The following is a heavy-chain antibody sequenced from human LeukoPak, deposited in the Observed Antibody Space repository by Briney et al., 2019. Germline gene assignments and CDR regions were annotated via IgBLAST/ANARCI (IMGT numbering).Heavy chain of an antibody. Sequence: PGGSLRLSCAASGFTFSSYGMHWVRQAPGKGLEWVAFIRYDGSNKYADSVKGRFTISRDNSKSTLYLQMNSLRHEDTAVYYCARDTYYDFWSGYYTGDYWGQGTLVTVSS. CDR3: ARDTYYDFWSGYYTGDY. D-gene: IGHD3-3*01. V-gene: IGHV3-30*02. CDR2: IRYDGSNK. J-gene: IGHJ4*02. CDR1: GFTFSSYG.